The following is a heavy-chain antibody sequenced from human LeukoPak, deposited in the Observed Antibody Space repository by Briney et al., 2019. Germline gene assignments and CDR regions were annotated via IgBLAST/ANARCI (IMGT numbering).Heavy chain of an antibody. V-gene: IGHV4-59*08. CDR1: GGSISSYY. CDR2: IYYSGST. CDR3: ARRKEYCSSASCYKGPFDY. Sequence: PSETLSLTCTVSGGSISSYYWSWIRQPPGKGLEWIGYIYYSGSTNYNPSLKSRVTISVDTSKNQFSLKLSSVTAADTAVYYCARRKEYCSSASCYKGPFDYWGQGTLVTVSS. J-gene: IGHJ4*02. D-gene: IGHD2-2*02.